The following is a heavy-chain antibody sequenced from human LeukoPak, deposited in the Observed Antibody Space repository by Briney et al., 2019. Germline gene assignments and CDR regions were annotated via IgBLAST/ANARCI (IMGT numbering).Heavy chain of an antibody. CDR3: ARSIVVVPAVPFDY. J-gene: IGHJ4*02. V-gene: IGHV4-59*08. Sequence: SETLSLTCTVSGGSISSYYWSWIRQPPGKGLEWIGYIYYSGSTNYNPSLKSRVTISVDTSKNQFSLKLSPVTAADTAVYYCARSIVVVPAVPFDYWGQGTLVTVSS. CDR2: IYYSGST. D-gene: IGHD2-2*01. CDR1: GGSISSYY.